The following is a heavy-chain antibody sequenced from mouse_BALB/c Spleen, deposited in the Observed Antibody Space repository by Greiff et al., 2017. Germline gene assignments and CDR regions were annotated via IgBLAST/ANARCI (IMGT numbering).Heavy chain of an antibody. V-gene: IGHV1-54*01. J-gene: IGHJ4*01. D-gene: IGHD2-2*01. Sequence: VQLQQSGAELVRPGTSVKVSCKASGYAFTNYLIEWVKQRPGQGLEWIGVINPGSGGTNYNEKFKGKATLTADKSSSTAYMQLSSLTSDDSAVYFWARDGYDVGDYWGQGTSVTVSS. CDR3: ARDGYDVGDY. CDR1: GYAFTNYL. CDR2: INPGSGGT.